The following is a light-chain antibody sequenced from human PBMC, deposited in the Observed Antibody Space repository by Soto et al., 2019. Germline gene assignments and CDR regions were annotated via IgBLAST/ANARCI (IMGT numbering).Light chain of an antibody. V-gene: IGLV1-40*01. CDR2: GNS. J-gene: IGLJ1*01. Sequence: QTVLTQPRSVSWSPGQRVTISCTGSSSNIGAGYDVHWYQRLPGTAPKLLIYGNSNRPSGVPDRFSGSKSGTSASLAITGLQAEDEADYYCQSYDSSLSGFYVFGTGTKVTVL. CDR3: QSYDSSLSGFYV. CDR1: SSNIGAGYD.